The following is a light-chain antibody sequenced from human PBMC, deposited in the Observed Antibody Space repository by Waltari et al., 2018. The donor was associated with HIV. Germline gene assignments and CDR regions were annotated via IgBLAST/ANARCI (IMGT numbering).Light chain of an antibody. CDR2: FNK. V-gene: IGLV1-40*01. J-gene: IGLJ1*01. Sequence: QSVLTQPPSVSWAPGQRVTISCTGSRSNIGDGYDVHWYQQVPGTAPKPLINFNKLRPSGAPDRFSASKSGNSASLVITGLQAEDEADYYCQSYDGSLSGTYVFGTGTKVTVL. CDR3: QSYDGSLSGTYV. CDR1: RSNIGDGYD.